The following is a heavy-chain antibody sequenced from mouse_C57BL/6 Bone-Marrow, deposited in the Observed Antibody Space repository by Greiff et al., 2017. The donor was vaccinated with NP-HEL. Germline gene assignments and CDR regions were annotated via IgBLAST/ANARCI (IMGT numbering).Heavy chain of an antibody. V-gene: IGHV1-31*01. CDR3: ARFPHYYGRHYFDY. D-gene: IGHD1-1*01. J-gene: IGHJ2*01. CDR1: GYSFTGYY. Sequence: EVKLVESGPELVKPGASVKISCKASGYSFTGYYMHWVKQSHGNILDWIGYIYPYNGVSSYNQKFKGKATLTVDKSSSTAYMELRSLTSEDSAVYYCARFPHYYGRHYFDYWGQGTTLTVSS. CDR2: IYPYNGVS.